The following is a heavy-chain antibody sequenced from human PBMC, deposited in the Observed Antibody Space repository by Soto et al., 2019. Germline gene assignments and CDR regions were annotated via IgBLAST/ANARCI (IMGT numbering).Heavy chain of an antibody. CDR3: ARGTRIAVAGTGIGNYYYGMDV. D-gene: IGHD6-19*01. CDR1: GGSFSGYY. CDR2: INHSGGT. Sequence: PSETLSLTCAVYGGSFSGYYWSWIRQPPGKGLEWIGEINHSGGTNYNPSLKSRVTISVDTSKNQFSLKLSSVTAADTAVSYCARGTRIAVAGTGIGNYYYGMDVWGQGTTVTVSS. J-gene: IGHJ6*02. V-gene: IGHV4-34*01.